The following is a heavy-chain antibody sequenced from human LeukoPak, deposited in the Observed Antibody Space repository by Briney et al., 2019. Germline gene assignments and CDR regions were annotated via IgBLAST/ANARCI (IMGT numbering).Heavy chain of an antibody. J-gene: IGHJ6*04. CDR3: ARVEITMVQDGSYYYYGMDV. CDR2: IIPIFGTA. V-gene: IGHV1-69*06. CDR1: GGTFSSYA. D-gene: IGHD3-10*01. Sequence: ASVKVSCKASGGTFSSYAISWVRQAPGQGLEWMGGIIPIFGTANYAQKFQGRVTITADKSTSTAYMELSSLRSEDTAVYYCARVEITMVQDGSYYYYGMDVWGKGTTVTVSS.